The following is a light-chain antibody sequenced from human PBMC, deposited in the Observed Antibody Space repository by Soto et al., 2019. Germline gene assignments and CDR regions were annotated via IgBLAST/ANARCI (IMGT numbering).Light chain of an antibody. CDR3: QSYDSSLSAWV. Sequence: QSALTQPPSVSGAPGQRVTISCTGSSSNIGAGYDVHWYQQLPGTAPKVLIYGNSNRPSGVPDRFSGSKSGTSASLAITGLQAEDEADYYCQSYDSSLSAWVFGGGTKLTVL. J-gene: IGLJ3*02. CDR2: GNS. CDR1: SSNIGAGYD. V-gene: IGLV1-40*01.